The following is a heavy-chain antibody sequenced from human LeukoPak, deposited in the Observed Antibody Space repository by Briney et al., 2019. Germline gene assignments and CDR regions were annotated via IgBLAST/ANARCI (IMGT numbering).Heavy chain of an antibody. D-gene: IGHD2-2*01. V-gene: IGHV3-23*01. CDR1: GFTFSSYA. Sequence: GGSLRLSCAASGFTFSSYAMSWVRQAPGKGLEWVSAISGSGGSTYYADSVKGRFTLSRDNSKNTLYLQMNSLRAEDTAVYYCAKKGDYATSYHFDYWGQGTLVTVSS. CDR3: AKKGDYATSYHFDY. CDR2: ISGSGGST. J-gene: IGHJ4*02.